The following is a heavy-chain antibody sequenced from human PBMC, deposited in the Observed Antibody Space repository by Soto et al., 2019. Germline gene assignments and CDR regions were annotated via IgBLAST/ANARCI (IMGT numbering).Heavy chain of an antibody. Sequence: EVHLVESGGGLVQPGGSLRLSCAASGFTFSKYWFHWVRQAPGKGLMWVSRIDPYDTGITYADSVKGRFTISRDNARNTLYLQMDSLTAEDTAVYYCARDMTGADDYLCQGTLVTVSS. CDR1: GFTFSKYW. CDR3: ARDMTGADDY. CDR2: IDPYDTGI. V-gene: IGHV3-74*01. D-gene: IGHD3-9*01. J-gene: IGHJ4*02.